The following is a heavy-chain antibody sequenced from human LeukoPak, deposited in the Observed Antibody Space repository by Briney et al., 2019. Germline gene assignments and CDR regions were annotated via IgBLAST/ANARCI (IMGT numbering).Heavy chain of an antibody. CDR1: GYTFTGYY. V-gene: IGHV1-2*06. CDR2: INPNSGGT. D-gene: IGHD5-18*01. CDR3: ASWVDTAMVYHDAFDI. Sequence: GASVKVSCKASGYTFTGYYMHWVRQAPGQGLEWMGRINPNSGGTNYAQKFQGRVTMTRDTSISTAYMELSRLRSDDTAVYYCASWVDTAMVYHDAFDIWGQGTMVIVSS. J-gene: IGHJ3*02.